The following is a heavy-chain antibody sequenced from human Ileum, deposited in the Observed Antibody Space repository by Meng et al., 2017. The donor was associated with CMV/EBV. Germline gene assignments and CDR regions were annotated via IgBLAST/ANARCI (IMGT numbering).Heavy chain of an antibody. CDR3: ARGPGGFGDFNFDY. D-gene: IGHD3-16*01. CDR1: GDSITSFY. V-gene: IGHV4-4*07. Sequence: VQLQESGPGPVKPSETLSLTCTVSGDSITSFYWSWIRQPAGKALEWIGRIYHGGSTNYNPSLKSRVTLSVDTSKNQFSMRLTSVTAADTAVYYCARGPGGFGDFNFDYWGQGTLVTVSS. J-gene: IGHJ4*02. CDR2: IYHGGST.